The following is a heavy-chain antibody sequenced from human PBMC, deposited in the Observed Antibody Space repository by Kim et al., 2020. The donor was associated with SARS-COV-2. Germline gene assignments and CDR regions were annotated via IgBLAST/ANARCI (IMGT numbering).Heavy chain of an antibody. CDR2: ISSSSSYI. CDR3: ARDNRVSRYYLFDY. V-gene: IGHV3-21*01. CDR1: GFTFSSYS. D-gene: IGHD3-22*01. Sequence: GGSLRLSCAASGFTFSSYSMNWVRQAPGKGLEWVSSISSSSSYIYYADSVKGRFTISRDNAKNSLYLQMNSLRAEDTAVYYCARDNRVSRYYLFDYWGQGTLVTVSS. J-gene: IGHJ4*02.